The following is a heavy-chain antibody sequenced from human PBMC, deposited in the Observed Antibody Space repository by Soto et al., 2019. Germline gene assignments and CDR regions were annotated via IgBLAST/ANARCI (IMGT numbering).Heavy chain of an antibody. CDR2: IIPIFGTA. Sequence: SVKVSCKASGGTFSSYAISWVRQAPGQGLEWMGGIIPIFGTANYAQKFQGRVTITADESTSTAYMELSSLRSEDTAVYYCARVTYYYDSSGYKSSYYYYGMDVWGQGITVTVSS. V-gene: IGHV1-69*13. J-gene: IGHJ6*02. CDR1: GGTFSSYA. CDR3: ARVTYYYDSSGYKSSYYYYGMDV. D-gene: IGHD3-22*01.